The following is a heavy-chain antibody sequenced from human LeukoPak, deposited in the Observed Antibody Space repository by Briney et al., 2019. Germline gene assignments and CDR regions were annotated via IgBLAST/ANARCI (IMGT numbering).Heavy chain of an antibody. CDR1: GGSISSSSYY. V-gene: IGHV4-39*05. Sequence: SETPSLTCTVSGGSISSSSYYAGWISQPPGNGLEWLGSIYYSGSTYYNPSLKSRVTISVDTSKNQFSLKLSSVTAADTAVYYCATTAPPLDGYSSFWGQGTLVTVSS. J-gene: IGHJ4*02. CDR2: IYYSGST. D-gene: IGHD5-24*01. CDR3: ATTAPPLDGYSSF.